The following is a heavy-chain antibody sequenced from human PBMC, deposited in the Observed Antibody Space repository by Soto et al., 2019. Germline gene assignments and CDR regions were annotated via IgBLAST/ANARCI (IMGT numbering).Heavy chain of an antibody. Sequence: GGSLRLSCAASGFTFSSYAMSWVRQAPGKGLDWVSVISGGGGSTYYADSVKGRFTISRDNSKNTLYLHMNSLRVEDTAVYYCAKATGTTYYYYGMDVWGQGTTVTVSS. CDR1: GFTFSSYA. V-gene: IGHV3-23*01. D-gene: IGHD1-7*01. CDR2: ISGGGGST. CDR3: AKATGTTYYYYGMDV. J-gene: IGHJ6*02.